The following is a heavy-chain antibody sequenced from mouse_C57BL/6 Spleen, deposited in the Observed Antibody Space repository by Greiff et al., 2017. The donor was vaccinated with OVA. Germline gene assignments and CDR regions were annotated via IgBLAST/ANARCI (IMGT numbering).Heavy chain of an antibody. CDR2: IRSKSNNYAT. CDR1: GFSFNTYA. J-gene: IGHJ2*01. V-gene: IGHV10-1*01. CDR3: VRHGDYDGFDY. Sequence: EVQVVESGGGLVQPKGSLKLSCAASGFSFNTYAMNWVRQAPGKGLEWVARIRSKSNNYATYYADSVKDRFTISRDDSESMLYLQMNNLKTEDTAMYYCVRHGDYDGFDYWGQGTTLTVSS. D-gene: IGHD2-3*01.